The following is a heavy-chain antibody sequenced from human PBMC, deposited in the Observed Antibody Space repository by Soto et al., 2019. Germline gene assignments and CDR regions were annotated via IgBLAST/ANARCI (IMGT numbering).Heavy chain of an antibody. Sequence: QVQLVESGGGVVQPGRSLRLSCAASGFTFSSYAMHWVRQAPGKGLEWVAVISYDGSNKYYADSVKGRFTISRDNSKNTLYLQMNSLEAEDTAVYYCARDLGRSGIAAAGTLGYWGQGTLVTVSS. CDR3: ARDLGRSGIAAAGTLGY. CDR2: ISYDGSNK. J-gene: IGHJ4*02. CDR1: GFTFSSYA. D-gene: IGHD6-13*01. V-gene: IGHV3-30-3*01.